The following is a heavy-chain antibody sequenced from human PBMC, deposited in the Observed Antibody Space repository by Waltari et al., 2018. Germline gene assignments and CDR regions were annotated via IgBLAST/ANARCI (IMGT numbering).Heavy chain of an antibody. J-gene: IGHJ6*03. CDR3: ARGNWNGRGYYYYMDV. V-gene: IGHV1-69*14. CDR1: GGTFSSYA. D-gene: IGHD1-1*01. CDR2: FIPTLGKS. Sequence: QVQLVQSGAEVKKPGSSVKVSCKASGGTFSSYAISWVRQAPGKGLEWRGGFIPTLGKSNYAQKCQGGVTITADKSTSTAYMGLSSLRSEDTAVYYCARGNWNGRGYYYYMDVWGKGTTVTVSS.